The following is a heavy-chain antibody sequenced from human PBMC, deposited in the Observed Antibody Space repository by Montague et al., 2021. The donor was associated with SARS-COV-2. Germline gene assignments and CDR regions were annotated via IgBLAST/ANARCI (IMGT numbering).Heavy chain of an antibody. CDR1: GFTVSSYS. V-gene: IGHV3-21*01. CDR2: ISSSSSYI. J-gene: IGHJ4*02. D-gene: IGHD3-9*01. CDR3: ARDPYSDILTGYYYY. Sequence: SLRLSCAASGFTVSSYSMNWVRQAPGKGLEWVSSISSSSSYIYYADSVKGRFTISRDNAKNSLYLQMNSLRAEDTAVYYCARDPYSDILTGYYYYWGQGTLVTVSS.